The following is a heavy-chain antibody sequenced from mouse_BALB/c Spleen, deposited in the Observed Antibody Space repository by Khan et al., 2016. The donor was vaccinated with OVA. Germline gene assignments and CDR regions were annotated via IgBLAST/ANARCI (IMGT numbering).Heavy chain of an antibody. CDR3: ARQHCNRYYIMDY. CDR2: IRSDGSA. D-gene: IGHD6-1*01. V-gene: IGHV2-6-1*01. J-gene: IGHJ4*01. Sequence: VQLQEPGPGLVAPSPSLSITCTISGFSLTNYGVHWVRQTPGKGLEWLVVIRSDGSATCISALKSRLSISKDNSKNKVFLKMSSLQTDDTAMYYCARQHCNRYYIMDYWGQGTSVTVSS. CDR1: GFSLTNYG.